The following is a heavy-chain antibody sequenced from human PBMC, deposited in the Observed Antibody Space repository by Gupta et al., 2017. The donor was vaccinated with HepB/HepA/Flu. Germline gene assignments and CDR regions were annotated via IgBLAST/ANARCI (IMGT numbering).Heavy chain of an antibody. J-gene: IGHJ6*02. CDR3: ARAREYSYNYYYYGMDI. CDR2: ISSSGSTI. V-gene: IGHV3-48*03. D-gene: IGHD5-18*01. Sequence: EVQLVESGGGLVQPVGSLRRSCAASGFTFSSYEMNLVRQAPGKGLEWVSYISSSGSTIYYADSVKGRFTISRDNAKNSLYLQMNSLRAEDTAVYYCARAREYSYNYYYYGMDIWGQGTTVTVSS. CDR1: GFTFSSYE.